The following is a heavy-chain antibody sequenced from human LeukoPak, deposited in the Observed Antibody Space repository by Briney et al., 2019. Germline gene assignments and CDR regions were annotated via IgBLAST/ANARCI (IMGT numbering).Heavy chain of an antibody. Sequence: ASVKVSCKASGYSFNKFGISWVRQAPGQGLEWMGWISGNNGNTDSAQKFQDRVTMTTDNSMSTAYLEVRSPRSDDTAVYFCVRVGSAYGDPLEFDFWGQGTLVIVSS. D-gene: IGHD4-17*01. V-gene: IGHV1-18*01. J-gene: IGHJ4*02. CDR3: VRVGSAYGDPLEFDF. CDR1: GYSFNKFG. CDR2: ISGNNGNT.